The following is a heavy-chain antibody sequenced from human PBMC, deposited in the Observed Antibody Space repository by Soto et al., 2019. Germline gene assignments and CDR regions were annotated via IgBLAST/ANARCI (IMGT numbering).Heavy chain of an antibody. CDR3: ARNIVATNRIAAAGTLDY. CDR1: GFTFSSYG. CDR2: IWYDGSNK. Sequence: QVQLVESGGGVVQPGRSLRLSCAASGFTFSSYGMHWVRQAPGKGLEWVAVIWYDGSNKYYADSVKGRFTISRDNSKNTLYLQMNSLRAEDTAVYYCARNIVATNRIAAAGTLDYWGQGTLVTVSS. D-gene: IGHD6-13*01. J-gene: IGHJ4*02. V-gene: IGHV3-33*01.